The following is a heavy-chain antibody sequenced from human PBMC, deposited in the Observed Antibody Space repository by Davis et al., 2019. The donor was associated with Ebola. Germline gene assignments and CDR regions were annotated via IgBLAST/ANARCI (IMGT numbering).Heavy chain of an antibody. D-gene: IGHD6-13*01. CDR2: ISGSGGYT. CDR1: GFTFSSYA. V-gene: IGHV3-23*01. CDR3: ARKGRAAAGTIDY. J-gene: IGHJ4*02. Sequence: PGGSLRLSCAASGFTFSSYAMSWVRQAPGKGLEWVSGISGSGGYTYYADSVKGRFTISRDNSKNTLYLQMNSLRAEDTAVYYCARKGRAAAGTIDYWGQGTLVTVSS.